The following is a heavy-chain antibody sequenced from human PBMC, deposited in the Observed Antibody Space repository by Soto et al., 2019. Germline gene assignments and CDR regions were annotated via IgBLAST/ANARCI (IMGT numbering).Heavy chain of an antibody. Sequence: KPSETLSLTCTVSGGSISSYYWSWIRQPPGKGLEWIRYIYYSGRTNYNPSLKSRVTISVDTSKNQFSLKLSSVTAADTAVYYCARGRLLWFGELLRRYYFDYWGQGTLVTVSS. V-gene: IGHV4-59*01. CDR3: ARGRLLWFGELLRRYYFDY. CDR1: GGSISSYY. CDR2: IYYSGRT. J-gene: IGHJ4*02. D-gene: IGHD3-10*01.